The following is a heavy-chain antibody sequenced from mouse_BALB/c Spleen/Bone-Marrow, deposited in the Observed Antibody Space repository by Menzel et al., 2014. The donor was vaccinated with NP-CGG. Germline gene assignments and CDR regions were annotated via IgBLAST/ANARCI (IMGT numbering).Heavy chain of an antibody. CDR2: INPYNGGT. CDR3: AREDYSYAMDY. V-gene: IGHV1-18*01. Sequence: EVKLQESGPELVKPGASVKISCKASGYSFTVYTMNWVKQSHEKNLEWIGLINPYNGGTSYNQKFKGKATLTVDKSSSTAYMELLSLTSEDSAVYYCAREDYSYAMDYWGQGTSVTVSS. J-gene: IGHJ4*01. CDR1: GYSFTVYT.